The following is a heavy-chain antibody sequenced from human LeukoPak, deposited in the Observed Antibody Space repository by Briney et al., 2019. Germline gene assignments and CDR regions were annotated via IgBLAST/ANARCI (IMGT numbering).Heavy chain of an antibody. V-gene: IGHV4-61*01. D-gene: IGHD3-22*01. CDR1: GGSISSSSYY. CDR3: ARESYYYDSSGYYDY. J-gene: IGHJ4*02. Sequence: PSETLSLTCTVSGGSISSSSYYWSWIRQPPGKGLEWIGYIYYSGSTNYNPSLKSRVTISVDTSKNQFSLKLSSVTAADTAVYYCARESYYYDSSGYYDYWGQGTLVTVSS. CDR2: IYYSGST.